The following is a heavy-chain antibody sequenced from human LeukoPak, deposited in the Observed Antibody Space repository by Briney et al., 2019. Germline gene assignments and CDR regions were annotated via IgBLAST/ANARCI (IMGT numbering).Heavy chain of an antibody. CDR1: GFTFSNFA. J-gene: IGHJ4*02. CDR2: ISASGEHT. V-gene: IGHV3-23*01. CDR3: ASGPYSSSCFDS. Sequence: GGSLRLSCAASGFTFSNFAMKWVRQAPGKGLEWVSDISASGEHTFYADAVKRRFTISRDNSKDTLYLQMNTLGAEDTALYYCASGPYSSSCFDSWGQGTLVTVSS. D-gene: IGHD6-13*01.